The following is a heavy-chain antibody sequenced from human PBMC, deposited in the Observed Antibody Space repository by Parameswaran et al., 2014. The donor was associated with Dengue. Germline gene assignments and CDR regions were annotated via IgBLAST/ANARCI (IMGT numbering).Heavy chain of an antibody. V-gene: IGHV1-2*04. J-gene: IGHJ3*02. D-gene: IGHD2-2*01. Sequence: WVRQAPRQGLEWMGWINPNSGGTNYAQKFQGWVTMTRDTSISTAYMELTRLRSNDTAVYYCATYCSTSNCLDAFDIWGQGTMVTVSS. CDR2: INPNSGGT. CDR3: ATYCSTSNCLDAFDI.